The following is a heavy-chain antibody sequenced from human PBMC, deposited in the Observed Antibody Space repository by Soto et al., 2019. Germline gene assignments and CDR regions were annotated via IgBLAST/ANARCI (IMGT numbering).Heavy chain of an antibody. Sequence: QVQLQQWGAGLLKPSETLSLTCAVYGGSFSGYYWTWIRKPPGTGLEWIGEINHSGSSNYNPSLKSRVTISVDTSKNQFSLKLNSVTAADTAVYYCARDKITGLFDYWGQGTLVTVSS. CDR3: ARDKITGLFDY. CDR1: GGSFSGYY. CDR2: INHSGSS. V-gene: IGHV4-34*01. J-gene: IGHJ4*02. D-gene: IGHD2-8*02.